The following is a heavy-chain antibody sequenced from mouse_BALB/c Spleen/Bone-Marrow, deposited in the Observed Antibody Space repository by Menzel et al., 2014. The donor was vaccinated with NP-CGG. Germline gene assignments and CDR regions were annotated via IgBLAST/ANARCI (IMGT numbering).Heavy chain of an antibody. V-gene: IGHV1-80*01. CDR1: GYEFSSYW. J-gene: IGHJ2*01. CDR3: ARWDYGNRGEFYFDY. CDR2: IWPGDGDT. D-gene: IGHD1-1*01. Sequence: VQLVESGAELVRPGSSVKISCKASGYEFSSYWMTWVKQRPGQGLGWIGQIWPGDGDTNYNGKFKGKATLTADKSSSTTYMQLSSLTFEDSAVYFCARWDYGNRGEFYFDYWGQGTTLTVSS.